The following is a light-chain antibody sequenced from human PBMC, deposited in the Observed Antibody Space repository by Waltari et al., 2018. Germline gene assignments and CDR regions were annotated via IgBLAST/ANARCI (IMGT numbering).Light chain of an antibody. Sequence: QSGLTQPASVSGSPGQSITLPCTGTSSDVGNYNLVSWYQQYAGKAPKLMVYEVTKRASGVYDRFSGSKAGNTASLTISGLQSEDEADYYCCSYVGLGIYVFGTGTKVTVL. J-gene: IGLJ1*01. CDR2: EVT. CDR3: CSYVGLGIYV. CDR1: SSDVGNYNL. V-gene: IGLV2-23*02.